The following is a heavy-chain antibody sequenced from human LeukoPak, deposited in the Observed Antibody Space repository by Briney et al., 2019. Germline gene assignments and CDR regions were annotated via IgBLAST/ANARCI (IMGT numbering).Heavy chain of an antibody. D-gene: IGHD3-10*01. J-gene: IGHJ4*02. CDR3: AKVNGRLRELLWVYYFDY. V-gene: IGHV3-23*01. Sequence: GGSLRLSCAASGFTFSSYAMSWVRQAPGKGLEWVSAICGSGGSTYYADSVKGRFTISRDNSKNTLHLQMNSLRAEDTAVYYCAKVNGRLRELLWVYYFDYWGQGTLVTVSS. CDR1: GFTFSSYA. CDR2: ICGSGGST.